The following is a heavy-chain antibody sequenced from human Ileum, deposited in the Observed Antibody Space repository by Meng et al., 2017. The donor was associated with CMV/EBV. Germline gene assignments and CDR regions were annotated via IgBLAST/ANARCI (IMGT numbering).Heavy chain of an antibody. CDR3: ASGSSGWYGFDF. J-gene: IGHJ4*02. CDR1: GGSVSGYY. Sequence: LTCAVYGGSVSGYYWNWLRQPPGKGLEWIGEINHSGSTNYNPSLKSRVTTSVDTFRNQFSLKLSSVTAADTAVYYCASGSSGWYGFDFWGQGTLVTVSS. CDR2: INHSGST. D-gene: IGHD6-19*01. V-gene: IGHV4-34*01.